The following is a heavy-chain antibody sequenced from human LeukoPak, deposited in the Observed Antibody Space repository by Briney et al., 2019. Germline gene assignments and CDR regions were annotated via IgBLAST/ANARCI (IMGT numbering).Heavy chain of an antibody. CDR3: ARRAGITMVRGVIGY. CDR2: INHSGST. D-gene: IGHD3-10*01. Sequence: PSETLSLTCAVYGGSFSGYYWSWIRQPPGKGLEWIGEINHSGSTNYNPSLKSRVTISVDTSKNQFSLKLSSVTAADTAVYYCARRAGITMVRGVIGYWGQGTLVTVSS. J-gene: IGHJ4*02. CDR1: GGSFSGYY. V-gene: IGHV4-34*01.